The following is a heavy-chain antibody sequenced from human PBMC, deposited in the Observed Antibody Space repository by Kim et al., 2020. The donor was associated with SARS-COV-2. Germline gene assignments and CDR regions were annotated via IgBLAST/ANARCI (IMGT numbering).Heavy chain of an antibody. Sequence: GGSLRLSCAASGFTFDNYVMTWVRQAPGKGLEWVSGISGSGGNTYYADSVKGRLTISRDNSKNTLYLQMDSLRAEDTALYYCAKDRNGSSARSFGMDVWGQGTTVTVSS. CDR2: ISGSGGNT. J-gene: IGHJ6*02. CDR3: AKDRNGSSARSFGMDV. D-gene: IGHD2-2*01. V-gene: IGHV3-23*01. CDR1: GFTFDNYV.